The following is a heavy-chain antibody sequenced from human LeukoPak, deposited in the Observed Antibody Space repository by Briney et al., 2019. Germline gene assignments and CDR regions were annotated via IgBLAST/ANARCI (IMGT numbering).Heavy chain of an antibody. J-gene: IGHJ4*02. CDR3: ATPDYGDYFFDY. V-gene: IGHV3-23*01. Sequence: QAGGSLRLSCAASGFTFSSYAMSWVRQAPGKGLEWVSAISGGGGSTYYADSVKGRFTISRDNSMNTLYLQMSSLRAEDTAVYYCATPDYGDYFFDYWGQGTLVTVSS. CDR2: ISGGGGST. CDR1: GFTFSSYA. D-gene: IGHD4-17*01.